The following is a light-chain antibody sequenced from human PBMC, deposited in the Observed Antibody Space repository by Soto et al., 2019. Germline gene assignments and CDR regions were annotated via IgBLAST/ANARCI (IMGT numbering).Light chain of an antibody. CDR3: ETWGSNTWV. CDR2: LEGSGSY. Sequence: QSVLTQSSSASASVGSSVRLTCTLSSGHSSYNIAWHQQQPGKAPRYLMTLEGSGSYNKGSGVPDRFSGSSSGADRYLTISNLQSEDEADYYCETWGSNTWVFGGGTKLTVL. CDR1: SGHSSYN. J-gene: IGLJ3*02. V-gene: IGLV4-60*03.